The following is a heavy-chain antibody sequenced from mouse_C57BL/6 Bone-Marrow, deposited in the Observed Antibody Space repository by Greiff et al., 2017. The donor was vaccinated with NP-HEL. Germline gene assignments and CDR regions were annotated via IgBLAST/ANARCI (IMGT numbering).Heavy chain of an antibody. CDR3: ARQLRLRRDYFDY. V-gene: IGHV5-17*01. CDR2: ISSGSSTI. J-gene: IGHJ2*01. D-gene: IGHD3-2*02. CDR1: GFTFSDYG. Sequence: EVKVVESGGGLVKPGGSLKLSCAASGFTFSDYGMHWVRQAPEKGLEWVAYISSGSSTIYYADTVKGRFTISRDNAKNTLFLQMTSLRSEDTAMYYCARQLRLRRDYFDYWGQGTTLTVSS.